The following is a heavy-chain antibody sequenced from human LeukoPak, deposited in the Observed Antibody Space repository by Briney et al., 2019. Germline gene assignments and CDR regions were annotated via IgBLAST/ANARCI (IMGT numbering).Heavy chain of an antibody. D-gene: IGHD3-10*01. V-gene: IGHV1-8*03. CDR2: MNPNSGNT. Sequence: ASVKVSCKASGYTFTSYDINWVRQATGQGPEWMGWMNPNSGNTGYAQKFQGRVTITRNTSISTAYMELSSLRSEDTAVYYCARGHFYGSGSYYGNYYYYYMDVWGKGTTVTVSS. CDR1: GYTFTSYD. CDR3: ARGHFYGSGSYYGNYYYYYMDV. J-gene: IGHJ6*03.